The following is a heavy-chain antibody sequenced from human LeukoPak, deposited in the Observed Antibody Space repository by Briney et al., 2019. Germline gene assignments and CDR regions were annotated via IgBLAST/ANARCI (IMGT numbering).Heavy chain of an antibody. J-gene: IGHJ4*02. CDR2: ISSSGSTT. CDR1: GFTFSSYE. Sequence: GGSLRLSCAASGFTFSSYEMNWVRQAPGKGLEWVSYISSSGSTTYYADSVKGRFTISRDNAKNSLYLQMNSLRAEDTAVYYCARDPYYGDYVVWGQGTLVTVSS. V-gene: IGHV3-48*03. D-gene: IGHD4-17*01. CDR3: ARDPYYGDYVV.